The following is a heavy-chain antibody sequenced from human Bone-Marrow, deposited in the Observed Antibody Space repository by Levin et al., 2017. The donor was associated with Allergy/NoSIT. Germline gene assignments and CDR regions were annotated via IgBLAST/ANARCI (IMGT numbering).Heavy chain of an antibody. D-gene: IGHD3-9*01. V-gene: IGHV1-2*02. J-gene: IGHJ6*02. CDR3: ARGDDVLTVGMDV. Sequence: GESLKISCKASGYTFSGYYIYWVRQAPGQGLEYMGWINPNSGGSKYVQKFQGRVTMTRDRPISTAYMELSSLRFDDTAVYYCARGDDVLTVGMDVWGQGTTVTVSS. CDR1: GYTFSGYY. CDR2: INPNSGGS.